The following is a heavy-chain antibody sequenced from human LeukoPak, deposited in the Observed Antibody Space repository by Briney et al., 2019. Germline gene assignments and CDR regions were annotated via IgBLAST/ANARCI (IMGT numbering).Heavy chain of an antibody. CDR2: ISSSSSNT. V-gene: IGHV3-11*03. CDR3: ARWGAAGSRDYYYYGMDV. J-gene: IGHJ6*02. CDR1: GFTFSDYY. Sequence: GGSLRLSCAASGFTFSDYYMSWIRQAPGKGLEWVSYISSSSSNTNYADSVKGRFTISRDNAKNPLYLQMNSLRAEDTAVYYCARWGAAGSRDYYYYGMDVWGQGTTVTVSS. D-gene: IGHD6-13*01.